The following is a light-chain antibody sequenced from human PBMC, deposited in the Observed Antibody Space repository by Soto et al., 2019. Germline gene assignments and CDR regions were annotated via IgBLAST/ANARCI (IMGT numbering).Light chain of an antibody. CDR2: GAS. CDR3: QQLMSYPIT. Sequence: DIQLTQSPSFLSASVGDRVTITCRASQGISSYLAWYQQKPRKAPEVLIFGASTLQSGVPSRFSGRGSGTEFTLTISSLQPEDFATYYCQQLMSYPITFGQGTRLEIK. V-gene: IGKV1-9*01. CDR1: QGISSY. J-gene: IGKJ5*01.